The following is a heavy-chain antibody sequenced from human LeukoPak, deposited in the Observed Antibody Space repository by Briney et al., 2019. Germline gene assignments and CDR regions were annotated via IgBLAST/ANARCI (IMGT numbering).Heavy chain of an antibody. CDR2: INPNSGGT. CDR1: GYTFTGYY. D-gene: IGHD3-22*01. CDR3: ARVELTTGPRYFDS. V-gene: IGHV1-2*06. Sequence: GASVKVSCKASGYTFTGYYIHWVRQAPGQGLEWMGRINPNSGGTDYAQNFQGRVTLTRDTSINTAYMDLSRLASDDTAAYFCARVELTTGPRYFDSWGQGTLVTVSS. J-gene: IGHJ4*02.